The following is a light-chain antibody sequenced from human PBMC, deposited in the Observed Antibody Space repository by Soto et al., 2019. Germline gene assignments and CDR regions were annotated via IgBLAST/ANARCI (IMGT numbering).Light chain of an antibody. Sequence: QSVLTQPTSVSGAPGQRVTISCTGSSSNIGAGYDVHWYQQLPGTAPKLLIYGNSNRPSGVPDRFSGSNSGTSASLAITGLQAEDEADYYCQSYDSSLSEVFGGGTQLTVL. CDR3: QSYDSSLSEV. CDR1: SSNIGAGYD. J-gene: IGLJ2*01. CDR2: GNS. V-gene: IGLV1-40*01.